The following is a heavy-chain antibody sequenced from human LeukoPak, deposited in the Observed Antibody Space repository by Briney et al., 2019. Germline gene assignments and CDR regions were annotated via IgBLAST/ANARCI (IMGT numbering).Heavy chain of an antibody. Sequence: SGTLSLTCAVYGGSFSGYYWSWIRQPPGKGLEWIGEINHSGSTNYNPSLKSRVTISVDTSKNQFSLKLSSVTAADTAVYYCARHDCSSTSCPYYFDYWGQGTLVTVSS. D-gene: IGHD2-2*01. CDR1: GGSFSGYY. J-gene: IGHJ4*02. CDR3: ARHDCSSTSCPYYFDY. V-gene: IGHV4-34*01. CDR2: INHSGST.